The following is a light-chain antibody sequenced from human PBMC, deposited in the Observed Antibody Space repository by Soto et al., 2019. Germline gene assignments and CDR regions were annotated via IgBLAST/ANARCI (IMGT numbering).Light chain of an antibody. Sequence: EIVMTQSPATLSVSPGERATLSCRASQSVGINLAWYQQKSGQAPRLLIYGASTRATDLPGRFSGSGSGTEFTLTISSLQSEDFAVYYCQQYTNWPRTFGQGTKVEIK. V-gene: IGKV3-15*01. CDR3: QQYTNWPRT. J-gene: IGKJ1*01. CDR1: QSVGIN. CDR2: GAS.